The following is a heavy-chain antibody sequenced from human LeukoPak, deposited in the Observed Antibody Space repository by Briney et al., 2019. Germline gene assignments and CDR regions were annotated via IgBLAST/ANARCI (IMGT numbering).Heavy chain of an antibody. Sequence: GGSLRLSCAASGFTFSSYAMHWVRQAPGKGLEWVAVISYDGSNKYYADSVKGRFTISRDNSKNTLYLQVNSLRAEDTAVYYCAQQLGYCSGGTCYFTYWGQGTLVTVSS. CDR3: AQQLGYCSGGTCYFTY. J-gene: IGHJ1*01. CDR1: GFTFSSYA. D-gene: IGHD2-15*01. V-gene: IGHV3-30-3*01. CDR2: ISYDGSNK.